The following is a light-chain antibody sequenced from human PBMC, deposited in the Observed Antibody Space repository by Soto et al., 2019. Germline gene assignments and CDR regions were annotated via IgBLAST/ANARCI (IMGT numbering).Light chain of an antibody. V-gene: IGKV1-17*01. J-gene: IGKJ4*01. CDR1: QGIAND. CDR2: AAS. Sequence: DIQMTQSPSSLSASVGDRVTITCQASQGIANDLGWYQQKPGKAPKRLIYAASSLQSGVPSRFSGSGSGTEFTLTISSLQPEDSATYYCQQFNSYPLTFGGGTKVEVK. CDR3: QQFNSYPLT.